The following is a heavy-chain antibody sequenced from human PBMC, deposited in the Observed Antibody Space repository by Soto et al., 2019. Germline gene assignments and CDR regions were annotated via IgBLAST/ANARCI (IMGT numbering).Heavy chain of an antibody. CDR2: ISGSGGST. D-gene: IGHD4-4*01. Sequence: GGSLRLSCAASGFTFSSYAMSWVRQAPGKGLEWVSAISGSGGSTYYADSVKGRFTISRDNSKNTLYLQMNSLRAEDTAVYYCAKASLDYTATRYYYYGMDVCGEGTTVTLSS. V-gene: IGHV3-23*01. J-gene: IGHJ6*04. CDR1: GFTFSSYA. CDR3: AKASLDYTATRYYYYGMDV.